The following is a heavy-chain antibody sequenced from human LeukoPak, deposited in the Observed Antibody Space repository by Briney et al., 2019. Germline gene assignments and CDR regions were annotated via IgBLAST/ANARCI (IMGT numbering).Heavy chain of an antibody. Sequence: PSETLSLTCAVYGGSFSGYYWSWLRQPPGKGLEWIGEINHSGSTNYNPTLKSRVTISVDTSKNQFSLKLSSVTAADTAVYYCARQGYCSSTSCLDYWGQGTLVTVPS. J-gene: IGHJ4*02. CDR3: ARQGYCSSTSCLDY. CDR1: GGSFSGYY. D-gene: IGHD2-2*01. CDR2: INHSGST. V-gene: IGHV4-34*01.